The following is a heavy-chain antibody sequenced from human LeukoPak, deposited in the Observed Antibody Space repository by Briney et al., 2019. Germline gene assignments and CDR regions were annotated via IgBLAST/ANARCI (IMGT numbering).Heavy chain of an antibody. V-gene: IGHV1-18*01. Sequence: GASVKVSCKASGYTFTSYGISWVRQAPGQGLEWTGWISAYNGNTNYAQKLQGRVTMTTDTSTSTAYMELRSLRSDDTAVYYCAREGGFLEWLSGYGMDVWGQGTTVTVSS. D-gene: IGHD3-3*01. CDR3: AREGGFLEWLSGYGMDV. J-gene: IGHJ6*02. CDR2: ISAYNGNT. CDR1: GYTFTSYG.